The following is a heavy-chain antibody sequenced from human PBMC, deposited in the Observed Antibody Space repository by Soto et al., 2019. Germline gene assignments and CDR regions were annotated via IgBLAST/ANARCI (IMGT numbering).Heavy chain of an antibody. CDR1: GGSISSGGYY. J-gene: IGHJ4*02. CDR2: IYYSGST. V-gene: IGHV4-31*03. Sequence: SETLSLTCTVSGGSISSGGYYWSWIRQHPGKGLEWIGYIYYSGSTYYNPSLKSRVTISADKSISTAYLQWSSLKASDTAMYYCARYSSGDPVYFDYWGQGTLVTVSS. CDR3: ARYSSGDPVYFDY. D-gene: IGHD3-22*01.